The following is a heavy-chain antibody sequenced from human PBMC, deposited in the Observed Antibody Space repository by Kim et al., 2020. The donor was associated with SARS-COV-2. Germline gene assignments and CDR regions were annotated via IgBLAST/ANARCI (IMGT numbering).Heavy chain of an antibody. CDR3: GKGRVRYGDPVGY. V-gene: IGHV3-33*06. D-gene: IGHD4-17*01. J-gene: IGHJ4*02. Sequence: YAGSVKSRFTISRDNSKNPLYLQMNGVGAEDTAVYYCGKGRVRYGDPVGYGGEGTLVTVSS.